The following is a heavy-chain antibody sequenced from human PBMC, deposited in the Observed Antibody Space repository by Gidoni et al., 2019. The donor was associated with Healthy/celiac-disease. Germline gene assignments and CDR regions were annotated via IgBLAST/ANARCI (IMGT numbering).Heavy chain of an antibody. CDR2: SSWDGGST. CDR1: EFTFDDYA. J-gene: IGHJ4*02. D-gene: IGHD3-10*01. CDR3: AKDIWQYGSGSYYFDY. V-gene: IGHV3-43D*04. Sequence: EVQLVESGGVVVQPGGSLRLSCASSEFTFDDYAMHWVRQAPGKGLEWVSLSSWDGGSTYYADSVKGRFTISRDNSKNSLYLQMNSLRTEDTAYYYCAKDIWQYGSGSYYFDYWGQGTLVTVSS.